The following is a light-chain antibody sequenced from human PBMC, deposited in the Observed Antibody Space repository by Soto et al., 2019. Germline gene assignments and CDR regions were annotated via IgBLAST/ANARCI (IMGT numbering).Light chain of an antibody. CDR2: AAS. CDR3: QKCKVPPFS. V-gene: IGKV1-27*01. CDR1: QDIGNF. J-gene: IGKJ4*01. Sequence: DIQMTQSPSSLSAFVGDRVTITCRASQDIGNFLAWYQQKPGKVPKLLIYAASTWQSGVPSRFSGSGSGTDFTLTIMSLQPDDLATYSCQKCKVPPFSFGGGTKVEIK.